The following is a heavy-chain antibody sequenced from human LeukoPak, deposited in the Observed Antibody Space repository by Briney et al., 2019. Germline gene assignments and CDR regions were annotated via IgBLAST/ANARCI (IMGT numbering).Heavy chain of an antibody. V-gene: IGHV3-7*03. Sequence: GGSLRLSCAASGFTFSDYYMSWIRQAPGKGLEWVANIKQDGSEQYYVDSVKGRFIISRDNAKNSLYLQMNSLRAEDTAVYYCARDSRAIGYWGQGTLVTVSS. CDR1: GFTFSDYY. D-gene: IGHD2-2*01. CDR2: IKQDGSEQ. J-gene: IGHJ4*02. CDR3: ARDSRAIGY.